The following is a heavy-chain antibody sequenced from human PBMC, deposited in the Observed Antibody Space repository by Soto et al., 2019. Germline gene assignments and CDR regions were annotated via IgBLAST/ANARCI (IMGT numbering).Heavy chain of an antibody. CDR2: INHSGST. J-gene: IGHJ4*02. CDR3: APFPFTIFGVVTQE. D-gene: IGHD3-3*01. Sequence: NPSETLSLTCAVYGGSFSGYYWSWIRQPPGKGLEWIGEINHSGSTNYNPSLKSRVTISVDTSKNQFSLKLSSVTAADTAVYYCAPFPFTIFGVVTQEWGQGTLVTVSS. CDR1: GGSFSGYY. V-gene: IGHV4-34*01.